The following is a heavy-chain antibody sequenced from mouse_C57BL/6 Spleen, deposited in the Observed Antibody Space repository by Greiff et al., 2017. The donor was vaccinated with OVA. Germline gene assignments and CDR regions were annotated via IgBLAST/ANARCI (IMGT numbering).Heavy chain of an antibody. V-gene: IGHV1-19*01. CDR2: INPYNGGT. D-gene: IGHD2-4*01. CDR1: GYTFTDYY. CDR3: ARSGYDYDGFAY. Sequence: VQLQQSGPVLVKPGASVKMSCKASGYTFTDYYMNWVKQSHGKSLEWIGVINPYNGGTSYNQKFKGKATLTVDKSSSTASMELNSLTSEDSAVYYCARSGYDYDGFAYWGQGTLVTVSA. J-gene: IGHJ3*01.